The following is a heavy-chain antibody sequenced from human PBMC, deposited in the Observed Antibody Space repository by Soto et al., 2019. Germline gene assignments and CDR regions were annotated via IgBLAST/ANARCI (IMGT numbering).Heavy chain of an antibody. V-gene: IGHV4-4*07. D-gene: IGHD5-12*01. Sequence: QVQLQESGPGLVKPSETLSLTCTVSGTSISIYSWSWIRQPAGQDLEWVGRIYTDGSTNYHPSLKSRAIISVDTSKNQFSLIVSSVPAADTAVYSCAREARGGYSGIFDYWGQGALVTVSS. CDR1: GTSISIYS. CDR3: AREARGGYSGIFDY. CDR2: IYTDGST. J-gene: IGHJ4*02.